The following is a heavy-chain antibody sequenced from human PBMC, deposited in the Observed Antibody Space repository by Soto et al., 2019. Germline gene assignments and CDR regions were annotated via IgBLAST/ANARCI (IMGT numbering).Heavy chain of an antibody. D-gene: IGHD5-18*01. V-gene: IGHV3-23*01. J-gene: IGHJ6*02. Sequence: GGSLRLSCAASGFTFSSYAMSWVRQAPGKGLEWVSAISGSGGSTYYADSVKGRFTISRDNSKNTLYLQMNSLRAEDTAVYYCAKVVYSYGYFYYGMDVWGQGTTVTVSS. CDR3: AKVVYSYGYFYYGMDV. CDR2: ISGSGGST. CDR1: GFTFSSYA.